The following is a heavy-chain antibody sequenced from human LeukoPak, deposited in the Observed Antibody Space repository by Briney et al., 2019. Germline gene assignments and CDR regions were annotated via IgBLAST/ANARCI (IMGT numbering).Heavy chain of an antibody. CDR1: GFTFSSNG. CDR2: IRFDGSNK. D-gene: IGHD4-23*01. J-gene: IGHJ4*02. Sequence: PGGSLRLSCAASGFTFSSNGMHWVRQAPGKGLEWVAFIRFDGSNKYYEDSVKGRFTISRDNSKNTLYLQMNSLRDGDTAIYYCAKAPAGQPAVVPPFDYWGQGTLVAVSS. V-gene: IGHV3-30*02. CDR3: AKAPAGQPAVVPPFDY.